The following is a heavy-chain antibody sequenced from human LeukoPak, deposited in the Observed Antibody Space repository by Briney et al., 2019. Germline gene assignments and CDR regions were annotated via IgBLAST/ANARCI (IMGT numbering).Heavy chain of an antibody. V-gene: IGHV1-2*02. Sequence: ASVKVSCKASGYTFTGYYMHWVRQAPGQGLEWMGWINPNSGGTNYAQKFQGRVTITADKSTSTAYMELSSLRSEDTAVYYCARDGTVTTLDDAFDIWGQGTMVTVSS. J-gene: IGHJ3*02. D-gene: IGHD4-17*01. CDR2: INPNSGGT. CDR1: GYTFTGYY. CDR3: ARDGTVTTLDDAFDI.